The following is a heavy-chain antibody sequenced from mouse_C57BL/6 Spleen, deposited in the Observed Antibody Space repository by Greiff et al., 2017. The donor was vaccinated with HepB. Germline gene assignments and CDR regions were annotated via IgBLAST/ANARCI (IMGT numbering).Heavy chain of an antibody. CDR1: GFNLKGYY. V-gene: IGHV14-2*01. CDR2: IAPDDGET. Sequence: EVQLQQSGAELVKPGASVKLSCTASGFNLKGYYMHWVKQRTEQGLEWIGRIAPDDGETKYDPNFKGKATITADTSSNTAYLQLSSLTSEDTAVYSCARDGSSYNYWGQGTPLTVSS. CDR3: ARDGSSYNY. J-gene: IGHJ2*01. D-gene: IGHD1-1*01.